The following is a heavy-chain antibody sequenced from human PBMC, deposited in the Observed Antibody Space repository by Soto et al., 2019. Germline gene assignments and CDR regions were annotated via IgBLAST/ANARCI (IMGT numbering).Heavy chain of an antibody. CDR3: ARVNIGYSSGWYEDFWFDP. CDR1: GDSITSRDFY. Sequence: SETLSLTCPVSGDSITSRDFYWGWIRRPPGQGLEWVGTISHSGDTFYNPPLKSRLTMSLDASKNQFSMRLTSVTAADAAVYFCARVNIGYSSGWYEDFWFDPWGQGTLVTVSS. D-gene: IGHD6-19*01. J-gene: IGHJ5*02. V-gene: IGHV4-39*01. CDR2: ISHSGDT.